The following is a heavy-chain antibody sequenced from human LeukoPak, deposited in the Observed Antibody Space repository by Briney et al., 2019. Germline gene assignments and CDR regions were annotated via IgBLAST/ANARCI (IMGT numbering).Heavy chain of an antibody. CDR2: INHSGST. J-gene: IGHJ4*02. D-gene: IGHD4-17*01. Sequence: SETLSLTCAVYGGSFSGYYWSWIRQPPGKGLEWIGEINHSGSTNYNPSLKSRVTISVDTSKNQFSLKLSSVTAADTAVYYCVRDSTVPDYFDYWGQGTLVTVSS. CDR3: VRDSTVPDYFDY. CDR1: GGSFSGYY. V-gene: IGHV4-34*01.